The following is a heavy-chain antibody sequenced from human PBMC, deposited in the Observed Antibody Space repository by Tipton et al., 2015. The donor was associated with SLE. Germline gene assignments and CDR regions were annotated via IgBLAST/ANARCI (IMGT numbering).Heavy chain of an antibody. CDR2: VYYTGNT. J-gene: IGHJ4*02. D-gene: IGHD3-22*01. CDR3: ARDEYRYDTTGYHLLGHFDF. V-gene: IGHV4-39*07. Sequence: TLSLTCAVSGGSITSNYNWWSWVRQPPGKGLEWVGTVYYTGNTFYNPSLKSRVTISVDTSKNQFSLNLSSVTAADTAVYYCARDEYRYDTTGYHLLGHFDFWGQGTLVTVSS. CDR1: GGSITSNYNW.